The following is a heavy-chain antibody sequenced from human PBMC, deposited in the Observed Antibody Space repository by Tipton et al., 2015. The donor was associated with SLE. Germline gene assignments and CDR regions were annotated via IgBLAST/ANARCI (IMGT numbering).Heavy chain of an antibody. CDR1: GGPISNYF. CDR3: ARHPSAYYGMDV. CDR2: HYYTGST. J-gene: IGHJ6*02. Sequence: TLSLTCAVSGGPISNYFWSWIRQSPGKGLEWIGDHYYTGSTNYNPSLKSRVNISVDTSKEQVSLKLSSVTAADTAVYYCARHPSAYYGMDVWGQGTTVTVSS. V-gene: IGHV4-59*01.